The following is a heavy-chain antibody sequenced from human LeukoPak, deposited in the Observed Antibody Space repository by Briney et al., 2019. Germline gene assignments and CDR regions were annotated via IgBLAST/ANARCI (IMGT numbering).Heavy chain of an antibody. CDR1: GYIFSSLW. J-gene: IGHJ4*02. V-gene: IGHV5-51*01. D-gene: IGHD4-17*01. Sequence: GESLKISCKGSGYIFSSLWIGWVRQMPGKGLEWVGSIYPGDSDTTYSPSFQGHVTISADKSISTAYLQWSSLKASDTAMYYCARSPYYGDYAGHRFDYWGQGTLVTVSS. CDR2: IYPGDSDT. CDR3: ARSPYYGDYAGHRFDY.